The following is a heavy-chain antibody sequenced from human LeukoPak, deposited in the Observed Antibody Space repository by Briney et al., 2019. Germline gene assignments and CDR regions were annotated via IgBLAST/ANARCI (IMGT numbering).Heavy chain of an antibody. V-gene: IGHV1-69*04. J-gene: IGHJ5*02. Sequence: SVKVSFKASGGTFSSYTISWVRQAPGQGLEWMGRIIPILGIANYAQKFQGRVTITADKSTSTAYMELSSLRSEDTAVYYCARDCSSTSCYPVFDPWGQGTLVTVSS. CDR1: GGTFSSYT. CDR3: ARDCSSTSCYPVFDP. CDR2: IIPILGIA. D-gene: IGHD2-2*01.